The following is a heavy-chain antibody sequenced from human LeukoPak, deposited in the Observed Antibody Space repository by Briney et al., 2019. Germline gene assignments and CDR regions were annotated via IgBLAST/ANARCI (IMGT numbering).Heavy chain of an antibody. J-gene: IGHJ4*02. CDR1: GFTFSSYA. D-gene: IGHD3-22*01. CDR2: ISEGGNYI. V-gene: IGHV3-21*01. Sequence: GGSLRLSCAASGFTFSSYAMSWVRQAPGKGLEWVSGISEGGNYINYAASVKGRFTISRDNAKNSLHLQMNSLRTEDTAVYYCAKESVYYDSSGYYYRYFDYWGQGTLVTVSS. CDR3: AKESVYYDSSGYYYRYFDY.